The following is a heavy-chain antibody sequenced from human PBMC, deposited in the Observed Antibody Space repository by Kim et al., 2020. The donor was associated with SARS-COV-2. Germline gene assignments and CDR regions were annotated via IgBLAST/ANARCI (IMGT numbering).Heavy chain of an antibody. Sequence: GESLKISCKGSGYSFTSYWIGWVRQMPGKGLEWMGIIYPGDSDTRYSPSFQGQVTISADKSISTAYLQWSSLKASDTAMYYCARLKRSLGGSYSYFDYWGQGTLVTVSS. CDR3: ARLKRSLGGSYSYFDY. CDR1: GYSFTSYW. V-gene: IGHV5-51*01. D-gene: IGHD1-26*01. CDR2: IYPGDSDT. J-gene: IGHJ4*02.